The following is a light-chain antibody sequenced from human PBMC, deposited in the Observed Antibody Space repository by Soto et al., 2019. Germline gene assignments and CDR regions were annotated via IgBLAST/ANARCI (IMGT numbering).Light chain of an antibody. J-gene: IGKJ2*01. CDR1: QSIDTF. Sequence: IQMTQSPSSLSASVGDRVTITCRASQSIDTFLNWYQQRPGKAPKLLIYAASSLQSGVPSTFSGSGSGTDFTLTVSSLQPEDFATYYCQQSYSIPYTFGQGTKVDIK. CDR2: AAS. CDR3: QQSYSIPYT. V-gene: IGKV1-39*01.